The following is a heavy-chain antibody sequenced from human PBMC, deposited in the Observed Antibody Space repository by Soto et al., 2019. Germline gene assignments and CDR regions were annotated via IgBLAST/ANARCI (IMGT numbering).Heavy chain of an antibody. J-gene: IGHJ4*02. CDR1: GFTVSSNY. CDR3: ARDQCGGDCYRGRNSDLSY. D-gene: IGHD2-21*02. V-gene: IGHV3-53*01. CDR2: IYSGGST. Sequence: GGSLRLSCAAAGFTVSSNYMSWGRQAPGKGLEWVSVIYSGGSTYYADSVKGRFTISRDNSKNTLYLQMNSLRAEDTAVYYCARDQCGGDCYRGRNSDLSYWGQGT.